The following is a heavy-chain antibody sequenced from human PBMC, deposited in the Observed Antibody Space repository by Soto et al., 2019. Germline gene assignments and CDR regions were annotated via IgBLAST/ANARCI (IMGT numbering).Heavy chain of an antibody. D-gene: IGHD4-17*01. V-gene: IGHV4-59*08. CDR1: GGSISSYY. Sequence: QVQLQESGPGLVKPSETLSLTCTVSGGSISSYYWSWIRQSPGKGLEWIGYIYYSGSTNYNPSLTSRVTISVDTSKNQFALKLSSVTAADTAVYYCARRYGSSFDYWGQGTLVTVSS. J-gene: IGHJ4*02. CDR3: ARRYGSSFDY. CDR2: IYYSGST.